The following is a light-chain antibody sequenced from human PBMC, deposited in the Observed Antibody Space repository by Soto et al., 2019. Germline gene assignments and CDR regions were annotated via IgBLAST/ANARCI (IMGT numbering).Light chain of an antibody. Sequence: QSALTQPPSASGSPGQSVTISCTGTSSDVGAYDYVSWYQQHPGKAPKLMIYEINKRPSGVPDRFSGSKSGNTASLTVSGLQAEDEADYYCSSYTSTSTRVFGTGTKATVL. CDR3: SSYTSTSTRV. CDR2: EIN. J-gene: IGLJ1*01. CDR1: SSDVGAYDY. V-gene: IGLV2-8*01.